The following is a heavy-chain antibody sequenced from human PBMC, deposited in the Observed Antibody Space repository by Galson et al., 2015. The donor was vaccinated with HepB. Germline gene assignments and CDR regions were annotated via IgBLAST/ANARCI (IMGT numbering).Heavy chain of an antibody. Sequence: SVKVSCKASGYSFIAYYMHWVRQAPGQGLEWVGRINPNGGGTIYAQKFQGRVTMTRDTSSSTAYMELSRLRSDDTAVYYCARDLLYCSSTSCSKTDYYYYGMDVWGQGTTVTVSS. CDR2: INPNGGGT. V-gene: IGHV1-2*06. CDR3: ARDLLYCSSTSCSKTDYYYYGMDV. J-gene: IGHJ6*02. D-gene: IGHD2-2*01. CDR1: GYSFIAYY.